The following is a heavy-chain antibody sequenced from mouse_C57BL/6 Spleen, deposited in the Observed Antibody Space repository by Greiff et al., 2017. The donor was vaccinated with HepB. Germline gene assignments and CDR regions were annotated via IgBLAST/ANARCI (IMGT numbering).Heavy chain of an antibody. V-gene: IGHV1-50*01. CDR1: GYTFTSYW. CDR2: IDPSDSYT. CDR3: ARGGDYFIY. J-gene: IGHJ3*01. Sequence: QVQLQQPGAELVKPGASVKLSCKASGYTFTSYWMQWVKQRPGQGLEWIGEIDPSDSYTNYNQKFKGKATLTVDTSSSTAYMQLSSLTSEDSAVYYCARGGDYFIYWGQGTLVTVSA. D-gene: IGHD1-1*01.